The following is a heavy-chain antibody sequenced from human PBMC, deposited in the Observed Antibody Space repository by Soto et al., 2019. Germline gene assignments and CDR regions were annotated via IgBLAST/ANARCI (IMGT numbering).Heavy chain of an antibody. CDR3: TRDKKDYYDSSGYYFDY. CDR2: IRSKAYGGTT. V-gene: IGHV3-49*03. J-gene: IGHJ4*02. Sequence: SLRLSCTASGFTFCDYAMILFRQAPGKGLGCVGFIRSKAYGGTTEYAASVKGRFTISRDDSKSIAYLQMNSLKTEDTAVYYCTRDKKDYYDSSGYYFDYWGQGTLVTVSS. CDR1: GFTFCDYA. D-gene: IGHD3-22*01.